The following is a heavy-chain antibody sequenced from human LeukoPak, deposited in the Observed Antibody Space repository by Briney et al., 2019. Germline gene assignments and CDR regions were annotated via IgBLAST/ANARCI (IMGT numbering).Heavy chain of an antibody. CDR2: IYHRWSI. V-gene: IGHV4-38-2*02. CDR1: GYSISSCYY. CDR3: ARWLDPAAMEVGDCSGGSCYSGFGTDAFDI. D-gene: IGHD2-15*01. Sequence: SETLSLTCTVSGYSISSCYYLGWIRQPPGKGLEWIGWIYHRWSIFYNLCLKSRDTISVDRSENHVSLKLRPVSAGDTAVYYCARWLDPAAMEVGDCSGGSCYSGFGTDAFDIWGQGTMVTVSS. J-gene: IGHJ3*02.